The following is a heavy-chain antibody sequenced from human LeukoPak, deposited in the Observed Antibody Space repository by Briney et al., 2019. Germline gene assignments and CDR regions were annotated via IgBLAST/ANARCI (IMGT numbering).Heavy chain of an antibody. CDR1: GFTFSSYA. J-gene: IGHJ4*02. D-gene: IGHD2-2*01. CDR2: ISGSGGST. CDR3: AKCGHIVEVPAAMDY. V-gene: IGHV3-23*01. Sequence: GGSLRLSCAASGFTFSSYAMSWVRQAPGKGLEWVSAISGSGGSTYYADSVKGRFTISRDNSKNTLYLQMNSLRAEDTAVYYCAKCGHIVEVPAAMDYWGQGTLVTVSS.